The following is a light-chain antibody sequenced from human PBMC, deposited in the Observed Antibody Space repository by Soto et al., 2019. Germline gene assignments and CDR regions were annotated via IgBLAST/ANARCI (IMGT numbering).Light chain of an antibody. Sequence: SYELTQPLSVSVALGQTARITCGANNIGSKNVHWYQQKPGQAPVLVIYRDSKRPSGIPERFSGSNSGKTTTLTISRAQAGDEADYYCQVWDSSPVVFGGGTKLPVL. J-gene: IGLJ2*01. CDR2: RDS. V-gene: IGLV3-9*01. CDR3: QVWDSSPVV. CDR1: NIGSKN.